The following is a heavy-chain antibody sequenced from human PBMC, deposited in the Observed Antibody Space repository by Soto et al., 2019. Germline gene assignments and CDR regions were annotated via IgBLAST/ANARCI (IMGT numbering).Heavy chain of an antibody. CDR1: GFTFSSYA. J-gene: IGHJ5*02. D-gene: IGHD2-2*02. CDR3: AKEVPYTNNPKGWFGP. V-gene: IGHV3-23*01. Sequence: GGSLRLSCAASGFTFSSYAMGWVRQTPGKGLEWVSSISDGGDSTFYADSVKGRFAISRDNSKNTLYLQMNSLRVDDTALYFCAKEVPYTNNPKGWFGPWGRGTLVTVSS. CDR2: ISDGGDST.